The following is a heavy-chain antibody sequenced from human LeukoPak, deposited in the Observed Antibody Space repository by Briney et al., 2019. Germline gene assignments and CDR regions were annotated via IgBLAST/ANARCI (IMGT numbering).Heavy chain of an antibody. CDR1: GGSFSVSY. Sequence: SETLSLTCAVYGGSFSVSYWGWIRQPPGRGLEGIGEINNSGSTNYNPSLKSRVTISVDTSKNQFSLKLSSVTAADTAVYYCARTPSVYYYDSSGYSEYFQHWGQGTLVTVSS. CDR2: INNSGST. V-gene: IGHV4-34*01. J-gene: IGHJ1*01. CDR3: ARTPSVYYYDSSGYSEYFQH. D-gene: IGHD3-22*01.